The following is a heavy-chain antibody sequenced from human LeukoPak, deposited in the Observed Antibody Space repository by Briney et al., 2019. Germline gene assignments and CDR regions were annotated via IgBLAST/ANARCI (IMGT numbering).Heavy chain of an antibody. CDR2: IHNSGTT. V-gene: IGHV4-31*03. Sequence: PSETLSLTCIVSGGSISSGGYYRNWIRQHPGKGLEWIGYIHNSGTTYYNPSLKSRLAISVDTSKNQFSLKLSSVTAADTAVYYCARELTGGDNFWSGSPRTNWFDPWGQGTLVTVSS. CDR1: GGSISSGGYY. CDR3: ARELTGGDNFWSGSPRTNWFDP. D-gene: IGHD3-3*01. J-gene: IGHJ5*02.